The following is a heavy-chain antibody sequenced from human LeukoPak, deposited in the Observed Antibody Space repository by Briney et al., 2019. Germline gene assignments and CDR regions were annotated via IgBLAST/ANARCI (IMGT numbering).Heavy chain of an antibody. CDR3: AKDRNSYGLLGFDY. V-gene: IGHV3-23*01. CDR2: ISGSGGST. J-gene: IGHJ4*02. D-gene: IGHD2/OR15-2a*01. Sequence: GGSLRLSCAASGFTFSSYAMSWVRQAPGKGLEWVSGISGSGGSTYHADSVKGRFTISRDNSKNTLYLQMDSLRAEDTAVYYCAKDRNSYGLLGFDYWGQGTLVTVSS. CDR1: GFTFSSYA.